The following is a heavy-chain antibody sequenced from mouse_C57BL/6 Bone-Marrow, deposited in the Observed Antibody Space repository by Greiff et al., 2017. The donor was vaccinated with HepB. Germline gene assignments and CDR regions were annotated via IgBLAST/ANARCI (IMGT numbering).Heavy chain of an antibody. Sequence: EVKLMESEGGLVQPGSSMKLSCTASGFTFSDYYMAWVRQVPGKGLEWVANINYDGSSTYYLDSLKSRFIISRDNAKNILYLQMSSLKSEDTATYYCARDGYYWYFDVWGTGTTVTVSS. V-gene: IGHV5-16*01. J-gene: IGHJ1*03. CDR3: ARDGYYWYFDV. CDR2: INYDGSST. CDR1: GFTFSDYY. D-gene: IGHD2-2*01.